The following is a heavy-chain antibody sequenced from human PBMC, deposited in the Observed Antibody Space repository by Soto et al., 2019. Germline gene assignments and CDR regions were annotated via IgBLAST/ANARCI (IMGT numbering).Heavy chain of an antibody. D-gene: IGHD2-2*01. J-gene: IGHJ6*02. Sequence: SETLSLTCTVSGGSISSSSYYWGWIRQPPGKGLEWIGSIYYSGSTYYNPSLKSRVTISVDTSKNQFSLKLSSVTAADTAVYYCALTEYQLLSPLYYYYGMDVWGQGTTVTVSS. V-gene: IGHV4-39*01. CDR3: ALTEYQLLSPLYYYYGMDV. CDR1: GGSISSSSYY. CDR2: IYYSGST.